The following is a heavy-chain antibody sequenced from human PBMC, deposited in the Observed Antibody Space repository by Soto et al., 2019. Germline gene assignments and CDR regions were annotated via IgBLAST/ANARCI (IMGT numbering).Heavy chain of an antibody. V-gene: IGHV1-69*12. CDR2: IMPIFRAP. Sequence: QVQLVQSGAEVKKPGSSVKVSCKASGGAFSDYAFSWVRQAPGQGLEWRGGIMPIFRAPDYAQKFQGRVTITADELTRTAYMEMNSLRSEDTAVYYCASWLKGPDIGDYYYGMDVWGQGTTVTVS. CDR3: ASWLKGPDIGDYYYGMDV. D-gene: IGHD3-10*01. CDR1: GGAFSDYA. J-gene: IGHJ6*02.